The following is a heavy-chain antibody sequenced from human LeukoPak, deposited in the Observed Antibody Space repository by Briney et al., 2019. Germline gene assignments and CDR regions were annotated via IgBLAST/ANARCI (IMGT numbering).Heavy chain of an antibody. CDR1: GFTFSSYG. CDR3: ARDPGYSSSWYVSYFDY. CDR2: IWYDGSNK. J-gene: IGHJ4*02. D-gene: IGHD6-13*01. V-gene: IGHV3-33*01. Sequence: GRSLRLSCAASGFTFSSYGMHWVRQAPGKGLEWVAVIWYDGSNKYYADSVKGRFTISRDNSKNTLYLQMNSLRAEDTAVYYCARDPGYSSSWYVSYFDYWGQGTLVTVSS.